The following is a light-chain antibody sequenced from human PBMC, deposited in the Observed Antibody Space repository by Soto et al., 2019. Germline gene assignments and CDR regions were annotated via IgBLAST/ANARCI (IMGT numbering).Light chain of an antibody. CDR3: SSYAGSNNYVL. J-gene: IGLJ2*01. CDR2: EVS. V-gene: IGLV2-8*01. CDR1: SSDVGGYNY. Sequence: QSALTQPPSASGSPGRSVTISCTGTSSDVGGYNYVSWYQQHPGKAPKLMIYEVSKRPSGVPDRFSGSKSGNTASLTVSGLQAEDEADYYCSSYAGSNNYVLFGGGTKLTVL.